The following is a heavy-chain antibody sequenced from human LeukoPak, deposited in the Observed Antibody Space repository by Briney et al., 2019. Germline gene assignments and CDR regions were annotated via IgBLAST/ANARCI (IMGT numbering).Heavy chain of an antibody. D-gene: IGHD2-2*01. CDR1: GYTFTSYG. J-gene: IGHJ4*02. V-gene: IGHV1-18*01. CDR2: ISAYNGNT. CDR3: ARGSPYQLLLTNFDY. Sequence: ASVKVSCKASGYTFTSYGISWVRQAPGQGLEWMGWISAYNGNTNYAQKLQGRVTMTTDTSTSTAYMELRSLRSDDTAVYYCARGSPYQLLLTNFDYWGQGTQVTVSS.